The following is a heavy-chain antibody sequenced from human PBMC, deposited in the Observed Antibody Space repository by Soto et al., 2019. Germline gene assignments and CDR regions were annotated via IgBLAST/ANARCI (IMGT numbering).Heavy chain of an antibody. CDR3: ARDPGYSYGSAFYYYGMDV. Sequence: PSETLSLTCTVSGGSISSYYWSWIRQPPGKGLEWIGYIYYSGSTNYNPSLKSRVTISVDTSKNQFSLKLSSVTAADTAVYYCARDPGYSYGSAFYYYGMDVWGQGTTVTVSS. J-gene: IGHJ6*02. D-gene: IGHD5-18*01. CDR1: GGSISSYY. CDR2: IYYSGST. V-gene: IGHV4-59*01.